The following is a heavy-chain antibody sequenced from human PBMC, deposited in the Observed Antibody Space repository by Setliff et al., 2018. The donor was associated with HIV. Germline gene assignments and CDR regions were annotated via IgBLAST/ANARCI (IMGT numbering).Heavy chain of an antibody. CDR2: VFHSGST. V-gene: IGHV4-59*12. Sequence: ESLKISCTASGFTFSSYAMTWVRQPPGKGLEWIGSVFHSGSTNYNSSLKSRVTISVDKSKNLFSLKLSSVTAADTALYYCASYVVYPTKDHYWGQGTLVTVSS. J-gene: IGHJ4*02. D-gene: IGHD2-8*01. CDR3: ASYVVYPTKDHY. CDR1: GFTFSSYA.